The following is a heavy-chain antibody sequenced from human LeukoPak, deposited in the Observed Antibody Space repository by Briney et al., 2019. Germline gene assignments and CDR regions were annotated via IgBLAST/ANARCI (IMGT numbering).Heavy chain of an antibody. V-gene: IGHV3-30*02. J-gene: IGHJ4*02. CDR2: IRYDGSNK. D-gene: IGHD4-11*01. CDR3: AKDPYSNFPGIFY. CDR1: GFTFSSYG. Sequence: GGSLRLSCAASGFTFSSYGMHWVRQAPGKGLEWVAFIRYDGSNKYYADSVEGRFTISRDNSKNTLYLQMNSLRAEDTAVYYCAKDPYSNFPGIFYWGQGTLVTVSS.